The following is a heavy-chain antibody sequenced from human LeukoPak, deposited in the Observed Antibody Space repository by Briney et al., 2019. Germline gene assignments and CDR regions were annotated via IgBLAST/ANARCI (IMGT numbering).Heavy chain of an antibody. J-gene: IGHJ4*02. V-gene: IGHV4-59*06. CDR2: IYYSGST. CDR1: GGSFSGYY. Sequence: PSETLSLTCTVCGGSFSGYYWRYIRQPPGKGLEWIGYIYYSGSTYYNPSLKSRVTISVDTSKNQFSLKLSSVTAADTAVYYCARDLGNAVDYWGQGTLVTVSS. CDR3: ARDLGNAVDY. D-gene: IGHD5-24*01.